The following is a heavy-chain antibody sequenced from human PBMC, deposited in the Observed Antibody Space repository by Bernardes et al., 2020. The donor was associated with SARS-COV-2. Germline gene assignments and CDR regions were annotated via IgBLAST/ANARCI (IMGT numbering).Heavy chain of an antibody. CDR1: GFTFSSYS. Sequence: GSLRLSCAASGFTFSSYSMNWVRQAPGKGLEWVSFISSSSSYKYYADSVKGRFTISRDNAKNSLYLQMNSLRAEDTAVYYCAREYLSRNYGMDVWGQGTTVTVSS. CDR2: ISSSSSYK. CDR3: AREYLSRNYGMDV. V-gene: IGHV3-21*01. J-gene: IGHJ6*02.